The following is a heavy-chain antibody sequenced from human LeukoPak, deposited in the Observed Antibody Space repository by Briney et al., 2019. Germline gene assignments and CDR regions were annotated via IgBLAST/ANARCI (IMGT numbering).Heavy chain of an antibody. J-gene: IGHJ4*02. Sequence: SSETLSLTCAVYGGSFSGYYWSWIRQPPGKGLEWIGEINHSGSTNYNPSLKSRVTISVDTSKNQFSLRLSSVTAADTAVYYCARARRGSTSSPFRSSIAARNYFDYWGQGTLVTVSS. CDR3: ARARRGSTSSPFRSSIAARNYFDY. D-gene: IGHD6-6*01. V-gene: IGHV4-34*01. CDR2: INHSGST. CDR1: GGSFSGYY.